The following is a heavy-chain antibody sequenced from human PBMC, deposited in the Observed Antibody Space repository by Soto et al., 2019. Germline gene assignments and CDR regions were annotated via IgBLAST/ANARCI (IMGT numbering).Heavy chain of an antibody. CDR2: IYPGDSDT. D-gene: IGHD3-22*01. Sequence: GESLKISCKGSGYSFTNYWIGWVRQMPGKGLEWMGIIYPGDSDTRYSPSFQGQVTFSVDTSISTAYLQWSTLKTSDTAMYYCAIVKNYYDSSGYLDYWGQGTLVTVSS. CDR3: AIVKNYYDSSGYLDY. J-gene: IGHJ4*02. V-gene: IGHV5-51*03. CDR1: GYSFTNYW.